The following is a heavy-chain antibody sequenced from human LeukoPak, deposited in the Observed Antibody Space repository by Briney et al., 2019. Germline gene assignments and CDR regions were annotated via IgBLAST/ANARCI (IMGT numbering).Heavy chain of an antibody. V-gene: IGHV4-34*01. CDR1: GGSFSGYY. D-gene: IGHD6-6*01. CDR2: INHSGST. J-gene: IGHJ5*02. CDR3: ARHQRIAARTRFDP. Sequence: SSETLSLTCAVYGGSFSGYYWSWIRQPPGKGLEWIGEINHSGSTNYNPSLKSRVTISVDTSKNQFSLKLSSVTAADTAVYYCARHQRIAARTRFDPWGQGTLVTVSS.